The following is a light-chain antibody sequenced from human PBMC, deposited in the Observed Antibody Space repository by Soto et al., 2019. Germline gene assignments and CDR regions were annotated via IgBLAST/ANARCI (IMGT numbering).Light chain of an antibody. CDR3: SSYTSTNTVI. J-gene: IGLJ2*01. CDR2: DVS. CDR1: SSDVGGYNY. V-gene: IGLV2-14*03. Sequence: QSALTQPASVSGSPGQSITISCTGTSSDVGGYNYVSWYQHHPGKAPKLMIYDVSNRPSGVSNRFSGSKSGNTASLTISGLQAEDEADYYCSSYTSTNTVISGGGTKVTVL.